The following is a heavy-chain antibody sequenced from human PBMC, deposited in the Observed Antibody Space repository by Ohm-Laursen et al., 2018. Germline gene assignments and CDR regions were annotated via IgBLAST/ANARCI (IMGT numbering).Heavy chain of an antibody. D-gene: IGHD5-24*01. CDR3: AKESRDEGHFDY. J-gene: IGHJ4*02. Sequence: SLRLSCTASGFTFSDCGMHWVRQTPGKGLEWVAVFSYDGSDKHYADSVKGRFTISRDNSKNPLYLQMSSLRAEDTAVYYCAKESRDEGHFDYWGQGTLVTVSS. V-gene: IGHV3-30*18. CDR1: GFTFSDCG. CDR2: FSYDGSDK.